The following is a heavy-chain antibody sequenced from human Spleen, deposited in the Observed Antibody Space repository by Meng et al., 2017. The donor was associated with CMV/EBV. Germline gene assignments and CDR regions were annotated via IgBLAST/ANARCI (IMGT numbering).Heavy chain of an antibody. CDR2: IYYGGSI. D-gene: IGHD2-2*01. CDR1: GGSISDSY. CDR3: ARGVPYADSPGGYFDY. Sequence: SETLSLTCTVSGGSISDSYWSWVRQPPGKGLEWIGYIYYGGSIDYNPSLKSRVTISVETSKKHFSLKLKSVTAADTAVYYCARGVPYADSPGGYFDYWGQGRLVTVSS. V-gene: IGHV4-59*01. J-gene: IGHJ4*02.